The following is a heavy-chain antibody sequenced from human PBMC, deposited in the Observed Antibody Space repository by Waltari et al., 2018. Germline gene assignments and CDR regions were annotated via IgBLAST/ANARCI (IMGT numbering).Heavy chain of an antibody. J-gene: IGHJ4*02. CDR3: ARRGFPYYFDY. D-gene: IGHD3-10*01. CDR1: GGSISSSSYY. Sequence: QLQLQESGPGLVKPSETLSLTCTVSGGSISSSSYYWGWIRQPPGKGLEWIGSIYYSGSTYDNPSLKSRVTISVDTSKNQFSLKLSSVTAADTAVYYCARRGFPYYFDYWGQGTLVTVSS. CDR2: IYYSGST. V-gene: IGHV4-39*01.